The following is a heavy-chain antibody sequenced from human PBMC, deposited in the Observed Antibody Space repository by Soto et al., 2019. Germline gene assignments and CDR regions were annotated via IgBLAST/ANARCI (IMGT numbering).Heavy chain of an antibody. Sequence: EVQLVESGGGLVQPGGSLRLSCAASGFTFSSYWMHWVRQAPGKGLVWVSRINSDGSSTFYADSVKGRFTISRDNXXXXXXXXXXXXXXXXXXXXXXXXXXXXXRDYWGQGTLVTVSS. CDR3: XXXXXXXRDY. V-gene: IGHV3-74*01. CDR1: GFTFSSYW. CDR2: INSDGSST. J-gene: IGHJ4*02.